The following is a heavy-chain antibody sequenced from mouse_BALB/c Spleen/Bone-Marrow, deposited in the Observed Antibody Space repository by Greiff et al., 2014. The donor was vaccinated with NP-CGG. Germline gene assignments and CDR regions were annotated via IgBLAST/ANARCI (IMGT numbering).Heavy chain of an antibody. CDR1: GFNIKDTY. V-gene: IGHV14-3*02. CDR2: IDPANGNT. D-gene: IGHD1-1*01. J-gene: IGHJ2*01. CDR3: ARYYYGSSYFDY. Sequence: EVQVVESGAELVKPGASVKLSCTASGFNIKDTYMHWVKQRPEQGLEWIGRIDPANGNTKYDPKFQGEATITADTSSNTAYLQLSSLTSEDTAVYYCARYYYGSSYFDYWGQGTTLTVSS.